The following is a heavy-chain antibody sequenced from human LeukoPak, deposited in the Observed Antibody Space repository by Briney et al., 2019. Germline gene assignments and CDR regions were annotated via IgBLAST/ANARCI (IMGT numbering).Heavy chain of an antibody. CDR1: GGSISSGDYY. J-gene: IGHJ6*02. CDR2: IYYSGST. CDR3: ARQEATVTTSSMLYYYGMDV. Sequence: SETLSLTGTVSGGSISSGDYYWSWIRQPPGKGLEWIGYIYYSGSTYYNPSLKSRVTISVDTSKNQFSLKLSSVTAADTAVYYCARQEATVTTSSMLYYYGMDVWGQGTTVTVSS. V-gene: IGHV4-30-4*01. D-gene: IGHD4-17*01.